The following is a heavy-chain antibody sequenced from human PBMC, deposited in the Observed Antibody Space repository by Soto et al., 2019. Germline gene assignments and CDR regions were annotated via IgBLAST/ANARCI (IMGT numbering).Heavy chain of an antibody. J-gene: IGHJ5*02. Sequence: GASVKVSCKASGGTFSSYAISWVRQAPGQGLEWMGGIIPIFGTANYAQKFQGRVTITADESTSTAYMELSSLRSEDTAVYYCAYCGGDCYAPYWFDPWGQGTLVTVSS. CDR3: AYCGGDCYAPYWFDP. D-gene: IGHD2-21*02. CDR1: GGTFSSYA. V-gene: IGHV1-69*13. CDR2: IIPIFGTA.